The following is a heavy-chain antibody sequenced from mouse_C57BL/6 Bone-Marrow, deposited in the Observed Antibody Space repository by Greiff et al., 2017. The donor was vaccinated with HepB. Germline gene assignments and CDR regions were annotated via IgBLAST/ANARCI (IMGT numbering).Heavy chain of an antibody. V-gene: IGHV2-2*01. Sequence: QVQLQQSGPGLVQPSQRLSITCTVSGFSLTSYGVHWVRQSPGKGLEWLGVIWSGGSTDYNAAFISRLSISKDNSKSQVFFKMNSLQADDTAIYYCASQDGYWFAYWGQGTLVTVSA. CDR1: GFSLTSYG. CDR2: IWSGGST. J-gene: IGHJ3*01. D-gene: IGHD2-3*01. CDR3: ASQDGYWFAY.